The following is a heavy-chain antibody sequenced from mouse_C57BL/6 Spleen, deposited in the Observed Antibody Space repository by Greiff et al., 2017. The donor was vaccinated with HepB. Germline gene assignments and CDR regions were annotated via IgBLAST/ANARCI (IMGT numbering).Heavy chain of an antibody. CDR1: GYTFTSYW. CDR2: IYPGNSET. V-gene: IGHV1-5*01. J-gene: IGHJ2*01. CDR3: TRIRELRPLGY. D-gene: IGHD1-1*01. Sequence: EVQLQQSGTVLARPGASVKMSCKTSGYTFTSYWMHWVKQRPGQGLEWIGAIYPGNSETSYNQKFKGKAKLTAVTSASTAYMELSSLTNEDSAVYYCTRIRELRPLGYWGQGTTLTVSS.